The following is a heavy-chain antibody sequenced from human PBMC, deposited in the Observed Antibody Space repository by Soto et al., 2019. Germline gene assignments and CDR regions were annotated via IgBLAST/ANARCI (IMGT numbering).Heavy chain of an antibody. CDR1: GFTFSSYS. J-gene: IGHJ4*02. CDR2: ISSSSSYI. V-gene: IGHV3-21*01. D-gene: IGHD6-13*01. CDR3: ARGLIAAAGIIG. Sequence: PGGSLRLSCAASGFTFSSYSMNWVRQAPGKGLEWVSSISSSSSYIYYADSVKGRFTISRDNAENSLYLQMNSLRAEDTAVYYCARGLIAAAGIIGWGQGTLVTVSS.